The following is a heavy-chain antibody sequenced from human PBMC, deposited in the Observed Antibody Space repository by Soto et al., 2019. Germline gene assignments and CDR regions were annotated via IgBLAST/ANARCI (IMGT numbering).Heavy chain of an antibody. CDR3: ATDSAGRGPFDP. CDR2: TYYTGST. Sequence: SETLSLTCTISGGSFGTNYWSWIRQAPGKGLEWIGYTYYTGSTKYDPSLKSRATISVDTSKNQFSLTLNSATAADTAVYYCATDSAGRGPFDPWGQGILVTVSS. V-gene: IGHV4-59*13. J-gene: IGHJ5*02. D-gene: IGHD3-10*01. CDR1: GGSFGTNY.